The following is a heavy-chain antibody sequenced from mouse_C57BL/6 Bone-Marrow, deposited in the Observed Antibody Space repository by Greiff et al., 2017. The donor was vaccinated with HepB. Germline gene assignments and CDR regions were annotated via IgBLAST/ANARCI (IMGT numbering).Heavy chain of an antibody. D-gene: IGHD1-1*01. V-gene: IGHV8-8*01. J-gene: IGHJ4*01. CDR3: ARIPRGDYYGSSYLYAMDY. CDR2: IWWDDDK. Sequence: QVPLKESGPGILKPSQTLSLTCSFSGFSLSTFGMGVGWIRQPSGMGLEWLAHIWWDDDKYYNPALKSRHTISKDTSKNQVFLKIANVDTADTATYYCARIPRGDYYGSSYLYAMDYWGQGTSVTVSS. CDR1: GFSLSTFGMG.